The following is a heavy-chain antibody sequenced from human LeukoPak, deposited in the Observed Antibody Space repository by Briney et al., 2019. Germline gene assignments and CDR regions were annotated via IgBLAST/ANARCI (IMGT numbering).Heavy chain of an antibody. V-gene: IGHV1-69*13. Sequence: SVKVSCKASGGSFSNYDISWVRQAPGQGLEWMGDIIPIFGTANYAQKFQGRVTITADESTSTAYMELSSLRSEDTAVYYCARGSGGSFHSGIHFWGQGTLVTVSS. CDR3: ARGSGGSFHSGIHF. CDR1: GGSFSNYD. D-gene: IGHD1-26*01. J-gene: IGHJ4*02. CDR2: IIPIFGTA.